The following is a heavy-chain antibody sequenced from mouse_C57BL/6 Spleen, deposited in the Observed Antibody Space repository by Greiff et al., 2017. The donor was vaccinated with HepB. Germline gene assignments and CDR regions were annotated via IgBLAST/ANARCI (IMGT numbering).Heavy chain of an antibody. J-gene: IGHJ2*01. Sequence: QVQLQQPGAELVKPGASVKLSCKASRYTFTSYWMHWVKQRPGQGLEWIGMIHPNSGSTNYNEKFKSKATLTVDKSSSTAYMQLSSLTSEDSAVYYCARAPYGNYDFDYWGEGTTLTVTS. CDR1: RYTFTSYW. D-gene: IGHD2-1*01. CDR2: IHPNSGST. CDR3: ARAPYGNYDFDY. V-gene: IGHV1-64*01.